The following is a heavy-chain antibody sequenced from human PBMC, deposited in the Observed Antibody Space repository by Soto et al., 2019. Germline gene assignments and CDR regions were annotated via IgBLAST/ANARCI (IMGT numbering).Heavy chain of an antibody. D-gene: IGHD6-6*01. Sequence: QLQLQESGPGLVKPSETLSLTCTVSGGSISSSSYYSGWIRQPPGKGLEWVGSIYYSGSTYYNPSFRSRVTISDDTSKNQFSLKLISVTAADTAVYYCARHKGIAARTYYFDYWGQGTLVTVSS. CDR1: GGSISSSSYY. J-gene: IGHJ4*02. CDR3: ARHKGIAARTYYFDY. CDR2: IYYSGST. V-gene: IGHV4-39*01.